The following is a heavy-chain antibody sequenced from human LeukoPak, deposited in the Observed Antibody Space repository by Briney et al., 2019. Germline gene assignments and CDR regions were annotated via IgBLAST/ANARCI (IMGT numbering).Heavy chain of an antibody. V-gene: IGHV3-21*01. Sequence: GGSLRLSCAASGFTFSSYSMNWVRQAPGKGLEWVSSISISSSYIYYADSVKGRFTISRDNANNSLYLQMNSLRAEDTAVYYCARGTGSGPGSYFDYWGQGTLVTVSS. CDR3: ARGTGSGPGSYFDY. J-gene: IGHJ4*02. D-gene: IGHD4-17*01. CDR2: ISISSSYI. CDR1: GFTFSSYS.